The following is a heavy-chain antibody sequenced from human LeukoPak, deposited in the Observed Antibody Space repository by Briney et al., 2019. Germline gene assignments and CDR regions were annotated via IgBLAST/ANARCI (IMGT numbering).Heavy chain of an antibody. D-gene: IGHD3-10*01. CDR1: GFTFSSYW. J-gene: IGHJ3*02. CDR2: ISYDGSNK. CDR3: ARGGPMVRGVLDAFDI. Sequence: GGSLRLSCAASGFTFSSYWFHWVRQAPGKGLEWVAVISYDGSNKYYADSVKGRFTISRDNSKNTLYLQMNSLRAEDTAVYYCARGGPMVRGVLDAFDIWGQGTMVTVSS. V-gene: IGHV3-30-3*01.